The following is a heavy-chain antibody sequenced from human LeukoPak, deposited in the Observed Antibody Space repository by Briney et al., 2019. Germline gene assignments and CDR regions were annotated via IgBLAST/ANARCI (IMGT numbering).Heavy chain of an antibody. CDR2: INAGNGNT. J-gene: IGHJ6*04. V-gene: IGHV1-3*01. D-gene: IGHD6-13*01. Sequence: ASVKVSCKASGYTFTSYAMHWVRQAPGQRLEWMGWINAGNGNTEYSQKFQGRVTITRDTSASTAYMELSSLRSEDTAVYYCATSGVAAAGTYYYGMDVWGKGTTVTVSS. CDR3: ATSGVAAAGTYYYGMDV. CDR1: GYTFTSYA.